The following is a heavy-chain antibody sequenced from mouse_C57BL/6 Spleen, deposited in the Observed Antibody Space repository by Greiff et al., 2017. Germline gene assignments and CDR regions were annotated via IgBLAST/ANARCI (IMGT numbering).Heavy chain of an antibody. CDR2: IRSKSSNYAT. CDR1: GFTFNTYA. V-gene: IGHV10-3*01. Sequence: EVQLVESGGGLVQPKGSLKLSCAASGFTFNTYAMHWVRQAPGKGVEWVARIRSKSSNYATYYADSVKDRFTISRDDSQSMLDLQMNNLKTEDTAMYYCVRHSNYGGFMDYWGQGTSVTVSS. J-gene: IGHJ4*01. D-gene: IGHD2-5*01. CDR3: VRHSNYGGFMDY.